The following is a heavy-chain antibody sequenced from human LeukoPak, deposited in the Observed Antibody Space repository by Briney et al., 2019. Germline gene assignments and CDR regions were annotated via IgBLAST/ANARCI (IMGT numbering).Heavy chain of an antibody. D-gene: IGHD3-22*01. CDR2: IYYSGST. Sequence: SETLSLTCTVSGGSISSYYWSWIRQPPGKGLEWIGYIYYSGSTNYNPSLKSRVTISVDTSKNQFSLKLSSVTAADTAVYYCARDPGYYDSSGYFDPWGQGTLVTVSS. J-gene: IGHJ5*02. CDR3: ARDPGYYDSSGYFDP. V-gene: IGHV4-59*01. CDR1: GGSISSYY.